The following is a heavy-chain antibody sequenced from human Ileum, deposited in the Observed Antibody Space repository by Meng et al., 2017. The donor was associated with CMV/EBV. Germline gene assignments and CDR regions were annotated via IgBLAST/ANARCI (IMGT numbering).Heavy chain of an antibody. V-gene: IGHV2-5*02. CDR3: VHRKDYGGNWNGGSADF. CDR1: GFSLTSSPVG. CDR2: IYWDDDK. D-gene: IGHD1-1*01. Sequence: QITLNESGPARVKPTQPLKLPCPFSGFSLTSSPVGVGWIRQPTGQAPEWLAFIYWDDDKRYNPSLKNRLTITKDAPKNQVALTMTNMDPADTATYHCVHRKDYGGNWNGGSADFWGQGALVTVSS. J-gene: IGHJ4*02.